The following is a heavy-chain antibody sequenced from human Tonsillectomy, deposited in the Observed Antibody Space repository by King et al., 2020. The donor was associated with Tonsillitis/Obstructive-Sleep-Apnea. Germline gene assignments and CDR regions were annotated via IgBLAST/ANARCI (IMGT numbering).Heavy chain of an antibody. D-gene: IGHD3-10*01. J-gene: IGHJ6*03. CDR3: ARYYFDSGSYYNPSYYYYYMDV. CDR1: GFSLSTSGVG. Sequence: TLKESGPTLVKPTQTLTLTCSFSGFSLSTSGVGVGWIRQPPGKALECLALIYWDGDKRYSPSLKSRFTITKDTSKNQGVLTMTNMDPLDKATYYFARYYFDSGSYYNPSYYYYYMDVWGIGTTVTVSS. CDR2: IYWDGDK. V-gene: IGHV2-5*02.